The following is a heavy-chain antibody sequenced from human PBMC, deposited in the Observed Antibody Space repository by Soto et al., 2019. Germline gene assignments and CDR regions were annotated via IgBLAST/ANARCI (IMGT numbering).Heavy chain of an antibody. J-gene: IGHJ4*02. V-gene: IGHV3-23*01. D-gene: IGHD1-7*01. CDR2: ISGSAGST. CDR3: AKAELSYY. Sequence: EVQLLESGGGLVQPGGSLRLSCAASGFTFKNFAMTWVRQAPGKGLEWVSAISGSAGSTYYADSVRGRFTISRDNSKNTLFLQMNSLRVEDTAVYYCAKAELSYYWGQGALVTVSS. CDR1: GFTFKNFA.